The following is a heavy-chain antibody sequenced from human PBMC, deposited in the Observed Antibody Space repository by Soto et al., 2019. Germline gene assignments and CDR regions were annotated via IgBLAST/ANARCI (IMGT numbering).Heavy chain of an antibody. CDR2: IYWDDDK. CDR3: AHGGSPYYYYGMDV. J-gene: IGHJ6*02. V-gene: IGHV2-5*02. CDR1: GFSLSTSGVG. Sequence: QITLKESGPPLVKPTQTLTLTCTFSGFSLSTSGVGVGWIRQPPGKALEWLALIYWDDDKRYSPSLKSRLTITKDTSKNQVVLTMTNMDPVDTASYYCAHGGSPYYYYGMDVWGQGTTVTVSS. D-gene: IGHD3-16*01.